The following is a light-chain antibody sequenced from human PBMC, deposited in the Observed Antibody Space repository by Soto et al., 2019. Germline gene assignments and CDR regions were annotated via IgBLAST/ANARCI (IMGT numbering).Light chain of an antibody. V-gene: IGLV2-14*01. CDR1: SSDVGGYNY. Sequence: QSLLTQPASVSGSPGQSITISCTGTSSDVGGYNYVSWYQQHPGKAPKLMIYDVSNRPSGVSNRFSGSKSGNTASLTISGLQAEDEADYYCSSYTRSSTLFGTGTKVTVL. J-gene: IGLJ1*01. CDR2: DVS. CDR3: SSYTRSSTL.